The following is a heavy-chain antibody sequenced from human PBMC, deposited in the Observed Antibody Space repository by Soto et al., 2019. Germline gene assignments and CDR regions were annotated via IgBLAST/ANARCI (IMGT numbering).Heavy chain of an antibody. CDR3: ARGPAYDFWSGYPPGYYGMDV. D-gene: IGHD3-3*01. Sequence: GGSLRLSCAASGFTFSSYGMHWVRQAPGKGLEWVAVIRYDGSNKYYADSVKGRFTISRDNSKNTLYLQMNSLRAEDTAVYYCARGPAYDFWSGYPPGYYGMDVWGQGTTVTVSS. CDR1: GFTFSSYG. J-gene: IGHJ6*02. CDR2: IRYDGSNK. V-gene: IGHV3-33*01.